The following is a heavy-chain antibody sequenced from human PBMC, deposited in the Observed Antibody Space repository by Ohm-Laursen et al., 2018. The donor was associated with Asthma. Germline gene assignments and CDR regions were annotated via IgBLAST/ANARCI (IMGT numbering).Heavy chain of an antibody. Sequence: GSLRLSCSASGYTFSRYSIHWVRQVPGKGLECISYITPSSSPIHYSDSVKGRFTISRENAKNSLYLQMNSLRAGDTAVYYCARVSYYYDSSGYYSYGMDVWGQGTTVTVSS. CDR3: ARVSYYYDSSGYYSYGMDV. J-gene: IGHJ6*02. V-gene: IGHV3-48*01. D-gene: IGHD3-22*01. CDR1: GYTFSRYS. CDR2: ITPSSSPI.